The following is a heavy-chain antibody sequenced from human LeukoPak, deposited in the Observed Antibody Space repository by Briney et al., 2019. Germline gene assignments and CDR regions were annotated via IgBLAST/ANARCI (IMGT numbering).Heavy chain of an antibody. CDR3: AREAVAGTFEFDY. Sequence: PSETLSLTCAVSGYSISSGYYWGWIRQPAGKGLEWIGRIYTSGSTNYNPSLKSRVTISVDTSKNQFSLKLSSVTAADTAVYYCAREAVAGTFEFDYWGQGTLVTVSS. CDR2: IYTSGST. CDR1: GYSISSGYY. J-gene: IGHJ4*02. V-gene: IGHV4-61*02. D-gene: IGHD6-19*01.